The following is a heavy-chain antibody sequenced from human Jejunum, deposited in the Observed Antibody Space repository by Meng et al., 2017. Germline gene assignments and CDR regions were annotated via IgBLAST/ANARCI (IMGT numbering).Heavy chain of an antibody. CDR1: GFTFSDYE. J-gene: IGHJ5*02. D-gene: IGHD5/OR15-5a*01. V-gene: IGHV3-48*03. CDR3: ARKKPGTVYFDP. Sequence: GESLKISCAASGFTFSDYEMNWIRQAPGKGLEWVSYISGSGSAMYAYSVRGRFTISRDNAKSSAHLQMSSLRAEDTAVYYCARKKPGTVYFDPWGQGTLVTVSS. CDR2: ISGSGSA.